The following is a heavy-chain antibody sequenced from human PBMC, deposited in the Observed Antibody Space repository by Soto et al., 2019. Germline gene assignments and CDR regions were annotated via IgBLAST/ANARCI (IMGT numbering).Heavy chain of an antibody. J-gene: IGHJ3*02. V-gene: IGHV1-69*01. Sequence: QVQLVQSGAEVKKPGSSVKVSCKASGGTFSSYAISWVRQAPGQGLEWMGGIIPIFGTANYAQKFQGRVTITADESTSTAYMELSSMRSEDTAVYYCARADWSGYSHYDAFDIWGQGTMVTVSS. D-gene: IGHD3-3*01. CDR2: IIPIFGTA. CDR3: ARADWSGYSHYDAFDI. CDR1: GGTFSSYA.